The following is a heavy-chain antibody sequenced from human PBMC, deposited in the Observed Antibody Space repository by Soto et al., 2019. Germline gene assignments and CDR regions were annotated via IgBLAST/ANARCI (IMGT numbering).Heavy chain of an antibody. J-gene: IGHJ4*02. V-gene: IGHV3-15*01. CDR1: GLTFSNAW. D-gene: IGHD3-10*01. Sequence: EVQLVESGGGLVKPGGSLRLSCAASGLTFSNAWMSWVRQAPGQGLEWVGRIKSKTDGGATDYAAPVKGRFTISRDDSENTLYLHMNSLKTEDTAVYYCKRDGSGSYDWGQGTLVTVSS. CDR2: IKSKTDGGAT. CDR3: KRDGSGSYD.